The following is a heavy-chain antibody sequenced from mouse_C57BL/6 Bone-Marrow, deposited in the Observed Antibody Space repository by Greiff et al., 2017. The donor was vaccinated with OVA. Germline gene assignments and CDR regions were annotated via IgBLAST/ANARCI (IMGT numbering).Heavy chain of an antibody. CDR2: IYPGSGST. CDR3: ARERYYGSSYKGNFDV. V-gene: IGHV1-55*01. Sequence: VQLQQPGAELVKPGASVKMSCKASGYTFTSYWITWVKQRPGQGLEWIGDIYPGSGSTNYNEKFKSKATLTVDTSSSTAYMQLSSLTSEDSAVYYCARERYYGSSYKGNFDVWGTGTTVTVSS. J-gene: IGHJ1*03. D-gene: IGHD1-1*01. CDR1: GYTFTSYW.